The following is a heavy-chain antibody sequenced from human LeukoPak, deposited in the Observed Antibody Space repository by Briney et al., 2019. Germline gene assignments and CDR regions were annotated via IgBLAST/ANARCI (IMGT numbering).Heavy chain of an antibody. CDR1: GFTFRNYW. J-gene: IGHJ4*02. Sequence: GGSLRLSCAASGFTFRNYWMRWVRQAPGKGLEWVANIKEDGSEKYYVDSVKGRFTISRDNAKNSLYLQMNSLRAEDTAVYYCARGLGLSWGQGTLVTVSS. V-gene: IGHV3-7*01. CDR2: IKEDGSEK. CDR3: ARGLGLS.